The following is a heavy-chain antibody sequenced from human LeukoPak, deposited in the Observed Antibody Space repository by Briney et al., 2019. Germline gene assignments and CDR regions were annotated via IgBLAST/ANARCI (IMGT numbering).Heavy chain of an antibody. CDR3: ARVSSSWYQDWYFDL. D-gene: IGHD6-13*01. Sequence: SETLSLTCTVSGGSFSTYYWSWIRQPAGKGLEWIGHIYTSGTTNYNPSLKSRVTISVDMSKNQFSLKLSSMIAADTAVYYCARVSSSWYQDWYFDLWGRGTLVTVPS. CDR1: GGSFSTYY. CDR2: IYTSGTT. J-gene: IGHJ2*01. V-gene: IGHV4-4*07.